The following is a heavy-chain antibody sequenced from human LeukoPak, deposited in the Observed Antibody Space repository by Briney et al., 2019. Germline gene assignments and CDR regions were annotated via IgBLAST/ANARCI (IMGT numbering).Heavy chain of an antibody. CDR1: GGSITSHH. V-gene: IGHV4-59*08. J-gene: IGHJ4*02. D-gene: IGHD2-2*02. CDR3: ARHGARAGGYCSSTSCYTFDF. Sequence: SETLSLTCTVPGGSITSHHWSWLRQPPGKGLEWLGYIHSSGSTNHNPSLKSRVTISLDTSNNQFSLKLSSVTAADTALYYCARHGARAGGYCSSTSCYTFDFWGQGTQVTVSS. CDR2: IHSSGST.